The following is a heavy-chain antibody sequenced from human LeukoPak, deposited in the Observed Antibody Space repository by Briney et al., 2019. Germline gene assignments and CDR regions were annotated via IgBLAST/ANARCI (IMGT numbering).Heavy chain of an antibody. Sequence: GGSLRLSCAASGFTFSSYWMHWVRQAPGKGLVWVARIDTDGSSTSYADSVKGRFTISRDNAKNTLYLQMNSLRAEDTAVYYCAKDRYCSSTSCPHDYWGQGTLVTVSS. CDR1: GFTFSSYW. CDR3: AKDRYCSSTSCPHDY. J-gene: IGHJ4*02. CDR2: IDTDGSST. D-gene: IGHD2-2*01. V-gene: IGHV3-74*01.